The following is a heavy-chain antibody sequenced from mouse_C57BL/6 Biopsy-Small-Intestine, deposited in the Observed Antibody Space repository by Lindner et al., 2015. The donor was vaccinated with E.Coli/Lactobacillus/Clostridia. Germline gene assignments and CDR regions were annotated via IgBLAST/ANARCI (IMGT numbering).Heavy chain of an antibody. CDR2: IDPANGNT. CDR1: GFNIKDDY. CDR3: ARSESNSYYHAMDY. J-gene: IGHJ4*01. Sequence: VQLQESGAELVRPGASVKLSCTASGFNIKDDYMHWVKQRPEQGLEWIGRIDPANGNTKYAPKFQDKATITADTSSNTAYLQLSSLTSEDTAVYYCARSESNSYYHAMDYWGQGTSVTVSS. D-gene: IGHD2-5*01. V-gene: IGHV14-3*01.